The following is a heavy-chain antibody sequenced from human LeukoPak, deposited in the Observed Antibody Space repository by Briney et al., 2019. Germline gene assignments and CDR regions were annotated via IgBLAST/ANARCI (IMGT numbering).Heavy chain of an antibody. CDR3: ARDQEWELLDY. Sequence: GGSLRLSCAASGFTFSSYEMNWVRQAPGKGLEWISYISSSGNTIYYVDSVKGRFTISRDNAKNSLYLQMNSLRAEDTAVYYCARDQEWELLDYWGQGSLVTVSS. J-gene: IGHJ4*02. V-gene: IGHV3-48*03. CDR2: ISSSGNTI. D-gene: IGHD1-26*01. CDR1: GFTFSSYE.